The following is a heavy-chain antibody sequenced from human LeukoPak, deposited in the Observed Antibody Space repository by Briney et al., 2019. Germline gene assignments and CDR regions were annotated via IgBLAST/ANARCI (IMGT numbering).Heavy chain of an antibody. J-gene: IGHJ4*02. D-gene: IGHD6-13*01. V-gene: IGHV3-30*04. CDR1: GFTFSSYA. CDR3: ARGDLFGSRSGYFDY. CDR2: ISYDGSNK. Sequence: GGSLRLSCAASGFTFSSYAMHWVRQAPGKGLEWVAVISYDGSNKYYADSVKGRFTISRDNSKNTLYLQMNSQRAEDTAVYYCARGDLFGSRSGYFDYWGQGTLVTVSS.